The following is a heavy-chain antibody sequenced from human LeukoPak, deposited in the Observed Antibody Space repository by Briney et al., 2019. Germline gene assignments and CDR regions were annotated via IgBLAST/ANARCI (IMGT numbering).Heavy chain of an antibody. Sequence: PSQTLSLTCSVSGGSISSSNYYWSWIRQPAGKGLEWIGRIYTSESTNYNPSLKSRVTISVDTSRNQFSLKLSSVTAADTAVYYCARELGYFDYWGQGTLVTVSS. V-gene: IGHV4-61*02. D-gene: IGHD7-27*01. CDR2: IYTSEST. CDR1: GGSISSSNYY. J-gene: IGHJ4*02. CDR3: ARELGYFDY.